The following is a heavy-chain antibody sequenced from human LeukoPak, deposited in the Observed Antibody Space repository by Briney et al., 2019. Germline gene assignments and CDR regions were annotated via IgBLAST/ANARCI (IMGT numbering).Heavy chain of an antibody. V-gene: IGHV4-34*01. D-gene: IGHD2-2*02. CDR3: ARGVGVVVPADTPYYYYYYMDV. CDR1: GGSFSGYY. J-gene: IGHJ6*03. Sequence: PSETLSLTCAVYGGSFSGYYWSWIRQPPGKGLEWIGEINHSGSTNYNPSLKSRVTISVDTSKNQFSLKLSSVTAADTAVYYCARGVGVVVPADTPYYYYYYMDVWGKGTTVTVSS. CDR2: INHSGST.